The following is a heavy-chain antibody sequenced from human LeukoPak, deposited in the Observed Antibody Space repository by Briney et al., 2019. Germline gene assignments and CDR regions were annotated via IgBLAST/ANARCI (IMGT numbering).Heavy chain of an antibody. V-gene: IGHV4-30-4*01. CDR3: AGGWEITFGGVIVSPPFDY. D-gene: IGHD3-16*02. Sequence: SETLSLTCTVSGGSISSGDYYWSWIRQPPGKGLEWIGYIYYSGSTYYNPSLKSRVTISVDTSKNQFSLKLSSVTAADTAVYCCAGGWEITFGGVIVSPPFDYWGQGTLVTVSS. J-gene: IGHJ4*02. CDR1: GGSISSGDYY. CDR2: IYYSGST.